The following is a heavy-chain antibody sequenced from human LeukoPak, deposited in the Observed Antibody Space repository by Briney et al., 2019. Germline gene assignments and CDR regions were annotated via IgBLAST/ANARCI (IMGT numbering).Heavy chain of an antibody. D-gene: IGHD1-26*01. CDR2: IYHSGRT. CDR1: GGSISGYY. V-gene: IGHV4-59*01. CDR3: ARRRAQSSGPSFYYFYMDV. J-gene: IGHJ6*03. Sequence: RSETLSLTCSVSGGSISGYYWSWIRQVPGARLEWIGYIYHSGRTTYNPSLESRVTISLDTSKNQLSLNLRFVTAADTALYFCARRRAQSSGPSFYYFYMDVWGKGTTVTVSS.